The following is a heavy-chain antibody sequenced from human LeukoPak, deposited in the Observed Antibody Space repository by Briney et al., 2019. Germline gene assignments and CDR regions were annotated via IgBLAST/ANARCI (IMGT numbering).Heavy chain of an antibody. CDR3: AGIPTGDTAMVRPYFDY. J-gene: IGHJ4*02. Sequence: SETLSLTCTVSGGSISSYYWSWIRQPAGKGLEWIGRIYTSGSTNYNPSLKSRVTMSVDTSKNQFSLKLSSVTAADTAVYYCAGIPTGDTAMVRPYFDYWGQGTLVTVSS. V-gene: IGHV4-4*07. D-gene: IGHD5-18*01. CDR1: GGSISSYY. CDR2: IYTSGST.